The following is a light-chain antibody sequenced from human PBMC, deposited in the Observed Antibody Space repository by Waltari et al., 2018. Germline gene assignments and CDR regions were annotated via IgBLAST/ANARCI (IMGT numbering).Light chain of an antibody. V-gene: IGKV3-20*01. CDR2: GAS. Sequence: EIVLTQSPGTLSLSPGERATLSCRASQSISTSYLAWFQQKPGQAPRLLIYGASTRVIGIPDRFGGSWSGTDFTLTISRLEPEDFAVYYCQQYGDSRTFGQGTKVE. CDR1: QSISTSY. J-gene: IGKJ1*01. CDR3: QQYGDSRT.